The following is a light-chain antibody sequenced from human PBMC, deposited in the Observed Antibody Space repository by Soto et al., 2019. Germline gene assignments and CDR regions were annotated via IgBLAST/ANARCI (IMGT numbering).Light chain of an antibody. V-gene: IGLV2-14*03. CDR3: NSYTGSSTPYV. Sequence: QSALTQPASVSGSPGQSITISCTGTSSDVGSYNYVSWYQQHPGKAPKLMIYDVSNRPSGVSNRFSGSKSGNTASLTISGLQAEDEDDYYCNSYTGSSTPYVFGTGTKLTVL. J-gene: IGLJ1*01. CDR1: SSDVGSYNY. CDR2: DVS.